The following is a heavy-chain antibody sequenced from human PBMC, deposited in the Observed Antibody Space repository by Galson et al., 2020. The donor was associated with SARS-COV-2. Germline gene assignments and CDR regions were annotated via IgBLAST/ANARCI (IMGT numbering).Heavy chain of an antibody. CDR1: GFTFSSYG. CDR3: ARESSMVADGVDY. V-gene: IGHV3-33*01. D-gene: IGHD2-15*01. Sequence: GGSLRLSCAASGFTFSSYGMHWVRQAPGKGLEWVAVIWSDGSYKYDADSVKGRFTISRDNSKNTLSLQMNSLRAEDTALYYCARESSMVADGVDYWGQGTLVTVSS. CDR2: IWSDGSYK. J-gene: IGHJ4*02.